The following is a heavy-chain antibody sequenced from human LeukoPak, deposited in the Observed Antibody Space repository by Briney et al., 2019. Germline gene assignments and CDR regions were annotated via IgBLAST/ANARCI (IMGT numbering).Heavy chain of an antibody. V-gene: IGHV3-48*01. D-gene: IGHD3-16*02. CDR2: ISTSGSAM. CDR3: ARDRDYVWGSYRSFDY. CDR1: GFIFSSYA. Sequence: GGSLRLSCAASGFIFSSYAMSWVRQAPGKGLEWVSYISTSGSAMYYADSVKGRFTISRDNAKNSLYLQMNSLRAEDTAVYYCARDRDYVWGSYRSFDYWGQGTLVTVSS. J-gene: IGHJ4*02.